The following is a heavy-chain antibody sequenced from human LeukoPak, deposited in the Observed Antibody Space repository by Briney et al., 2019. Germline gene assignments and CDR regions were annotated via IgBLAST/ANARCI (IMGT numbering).Heavy chain of an antibody. D-gene: IGHD2-2*01. CDR3: ARASRTSFDY. CDR2: IYTSGST. CDR1: GGSISSGSYY. J-gene: IGHJ4*02. Sequence: SETLSLTCTVSGGSISSGSYYWSWIRQPAGKGLEWIGRIYTSGSTNYNPSLKSRVTISVDTSKNQFSLKLSSVTAAATAVYYCARASRTSFDYWGQGTLVTVSA. V-gene: IGHV4-61*02.